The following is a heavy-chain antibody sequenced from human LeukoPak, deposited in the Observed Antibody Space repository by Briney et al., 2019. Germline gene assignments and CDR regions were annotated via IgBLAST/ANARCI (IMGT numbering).Heavy chain of an antibody. V-gene: IGHV1-8*01. CDR2: MNPNSGNT. Sequence: ASVKVSCKASGYTFTSYDMNWVRQAPGQGLEWMGWMNPNSGNTVYAQKFQGRVTMTRNTSISTAYMELSSLRSEDTAVYYCARPRRTYYYDSDAFDIWGQGTMVTVSS. D-gene: IGHD3-22*01. J-gene: IGHJ3*02. CDR1: GYTFTSYD. CDR3: ARPRRTYYYDSDAFDI.